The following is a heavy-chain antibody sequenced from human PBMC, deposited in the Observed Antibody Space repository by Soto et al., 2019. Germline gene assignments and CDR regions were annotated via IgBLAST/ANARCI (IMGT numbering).Heavy chain of an antibody. D-gene: IGHD3-10*01. CDR2: IYYSGST. CDR3: ARDAENYYGSGSPAVGDV. Sequence: PSETLSLTCTVSGGSISSGDYYWSWIRQPPGKGLEWIGYIYYSGSTYYNPSLKSRVTISVDTSKNQFSLKLSSVTAADTAVYYCARDAENYYGSGSPAVGDVWGQGTTVTV. CDR1: GGSISSGDYY. J-gene: IGHJ6*02. V-gene: IGHV4-30-4*01.